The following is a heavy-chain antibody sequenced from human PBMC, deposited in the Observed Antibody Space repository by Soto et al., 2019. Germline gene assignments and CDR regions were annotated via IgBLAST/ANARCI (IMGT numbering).Heavy chain of an antibody. J-gene: IGHJ6*02. D-gene: IGHD1-26*01. CDR2: IYTSGST. V-gene: IGHV4-4*07. CDR3: AREGSGRYLRIYYYYYGMDV. CDR1: GGSISSYY. Sequence: SETLSLTCTVSGGSISSYYWSWIRQPAGKGLEWIGRIYTSGSTNYNPSLKSRVTMSVDTSKNQFSLKLSSVTAADTAVYYCAREGSGRYLRIYYYYYGMDVWGRGTTVSGS.